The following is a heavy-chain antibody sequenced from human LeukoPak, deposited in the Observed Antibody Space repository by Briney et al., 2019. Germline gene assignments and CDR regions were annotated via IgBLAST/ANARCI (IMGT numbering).Heavy chain of an antibody. V-gene: IGHV1-18*01. CDR1: GYTFTSYG. CDR2: ISAYNGNT. CDR3: AREGPSLSGSYSKDDY. D-gene: IGHD1-26*01. J-gene: IGHJ4*02. Sequence: ASVKVSCKASGYTFTSYGISWVRQAPGQGLEWMGWISAYNGNTNYAQKLQGRVTMTTDTSTSTAYMELRSLRSDDTAVYYCAREGPSLSGSYSKDDYWGQGTLVTVSS.